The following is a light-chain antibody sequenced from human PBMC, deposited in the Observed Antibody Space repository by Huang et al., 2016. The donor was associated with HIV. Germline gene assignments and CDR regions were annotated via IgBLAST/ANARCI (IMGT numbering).Light chain of an antibody. J-gene: IGKJ1*01. V-gene: IGKV1-27*01. CDR2: AAS. CDR3: QRYDRAPRA. Sequence: DIQMTQSPASLSASTGISVTLTCRASQDIGNFIAWFQQKPGKVPRLLIYAASVLQSGVPARFSGRGSGTDFTLTITNLQAEDVATYYCQRYDRAPRAFGQGTKVDLK. CDR1: QDIGNF.